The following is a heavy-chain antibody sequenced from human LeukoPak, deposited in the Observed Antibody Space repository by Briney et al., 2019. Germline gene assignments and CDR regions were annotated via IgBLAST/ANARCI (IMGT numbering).Heavy chain of an antibody. D-gene: IGHD2-15*01. CDR1: GGSFSGYY. V-gene: IGHV4-34*01. Sequence: RPSETLSLTCAVYGGSFSGYYWSWIRQPPGKGLEWIGEINHSGSTNYNPSLKSRVTISVDTSKNQFSLKLSSVTAADTAVYYCAREAGWTLVLRISGSAFDIWGQGTMVTVSS. CDR3: AREAGWTLVLRISGSAFDI. CDR2: INHSGST. J-gene: IGHJ3*02.